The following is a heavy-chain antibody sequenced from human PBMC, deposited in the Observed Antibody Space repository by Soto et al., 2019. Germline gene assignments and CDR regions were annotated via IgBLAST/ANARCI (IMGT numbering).Heavy chain of an antibody. CDR3: ARELYSGYDYVY. V-gene: IGHV1-3*01. Sequence: ASVKVSCKTSGYTFNKYPIHWVRQAPGQGLEWMGWINPANGDTGFSQKFQDRVTITRDTSASTAYMELSSLKSEDTAVYYCARELYSGYDYVYWGQGTLVTVSS. CDR2: INPANGDT. D-gene: IGHD5-12*01. CDR1: GYTFNKYP. J-gene: IGHJ4*02.